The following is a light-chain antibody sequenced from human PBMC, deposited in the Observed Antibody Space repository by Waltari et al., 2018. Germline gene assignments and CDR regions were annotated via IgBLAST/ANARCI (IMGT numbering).Light chain of an antibody. CDR2: GAA. CDR1: QSVNRNY. V-gene: IGKV3-20*01. CDR3: QQYGSSPPYT. Sequence: EIVLTQSPGTLSLSPGERSTLSCRASQSVNRNYLPWYQQKPAQAPRIPLYGAASRATGIPDRFSGSGSGTDFIFTISRLEPEDFAVYYCQQYGSSPPYTFGQGTKLEIK. J-gene: IGKJ2*01.